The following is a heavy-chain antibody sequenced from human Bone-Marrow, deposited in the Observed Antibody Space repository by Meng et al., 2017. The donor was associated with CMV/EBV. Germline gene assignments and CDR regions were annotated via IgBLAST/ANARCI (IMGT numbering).Heavy chain of an antibody. Sequence: GGSLRLSCAASGFTFSDYYMSWIRQAPGKGLEWVSYISSSGSTIYYADSVKGRFTISRDNAKNSLYLQMNSLRAEDTAVYYCAREARVVVPAASYYYGMDVWGQGTTVTVYS. D-gene: IGHD2-2*01. CDR1: GFTFSDYY. V-gene: IGHV3-11*04. CDR2: ISSSGSTI. CDR3: AREARVVVPAASYYYGMDV. J-gene: IGHJ6*02.